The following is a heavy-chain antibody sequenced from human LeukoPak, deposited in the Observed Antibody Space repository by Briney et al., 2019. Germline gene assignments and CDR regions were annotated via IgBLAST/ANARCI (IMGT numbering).Heavy chain of an antibody. V-gene: IGHV1-18*04. CDR1: GYTFSNYG. CDR3: ARYRSTSDY. CDR2: ISPYNGNT. D-gene: IGHD2-2*01. J-gene: IGHJ4*02. Sequence: ASVTVSCKASGYTFSNYGISWVRQAPGQGLEWMGWISPYNGNTDYAQNLQGRVTMTTDTSTSTVYMELRSLRSDDTAVYYCARYRSTSDYWGQGTLVTVSS.